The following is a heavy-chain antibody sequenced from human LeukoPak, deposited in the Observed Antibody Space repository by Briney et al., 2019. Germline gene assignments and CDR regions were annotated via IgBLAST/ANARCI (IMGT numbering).Heavy chain of an antibody. J-gene: IGHJ4*02. CDR1: GYSFTSYW. D-gene: IGHD2-15*01. CDR3: ARLPPGWDCSGGSCYGFDY. Sequence: GGPLKISCKGSGYSFTSYWIGWVRQMPGKGLEWMGIIYPGDSDTRYSPSFQGQVTISADKSISTAYLQWSSLKASDTAMYYCARLPPGWDCSGGSCYGFDYWGQGTLVTVSS. CDR2: IYPGDSDT. V-gene: IGHV5-51*01.